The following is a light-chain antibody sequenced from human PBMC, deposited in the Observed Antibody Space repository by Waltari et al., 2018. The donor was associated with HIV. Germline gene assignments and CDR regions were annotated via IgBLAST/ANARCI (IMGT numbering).Light chain of an antibody. CDR3: QQYGSSPT. CDR1: QTVSSNY. Sequence: EIVLTQSPGTLSLSPGERATLSCRASQTVSSNYLAWYQQKPGQAPRLLIYDASRRATGIPDRFSGGGSGTDFTLTINTLKPEDFAVYYCQQYGSSPTFGPGTKVDIK. J-gene: IGKJ3*01. V-gene: IGKV3-20*01. CDR2: DAS.